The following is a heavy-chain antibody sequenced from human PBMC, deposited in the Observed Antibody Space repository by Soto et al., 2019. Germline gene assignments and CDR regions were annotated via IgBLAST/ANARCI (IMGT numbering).Heavy chain of an antibody. CDR3: ARDYSSSGGMDV. Sequence: EVQLVESGGGLVKPGGSLRLSCAASGFTFSSYSMNWVRQAPGKGLEWVSSISSSSSYIYYADSVKGRFTISRDNAKNSLYLQMNSLRAADTAVYYCARDYSSSGGMDVWGQGTTVTVSS. CDR1: GFTFSSYS. D-gene: IGHD6-6*01. J-gene: IGHJ6*02. CDR2: ISSSSSYI. V-gene: IGHV3-21*01.